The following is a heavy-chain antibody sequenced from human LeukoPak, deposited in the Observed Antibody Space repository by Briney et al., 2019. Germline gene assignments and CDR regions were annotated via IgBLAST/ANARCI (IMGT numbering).Heavy chain of an antibody. Sequence: SETLSLTCTVSGGSISSYYWSWIRQPPGKGLEWIGYIYYSGSTNYNPSLKSRVTISVDTSKNQFSLKLSSVTAADTAVYYCAREGYCSGGSCYVYFDYWGQGTLVTVSS. CDR2: IYYSGST. CDR3: AREGYCSGGSCYVYFDY. D-gene: IGHD2-15*01. V-gene: IGHV4-59*01. J-gene: IGHJ4*02. CDR1: GGSISSYY.